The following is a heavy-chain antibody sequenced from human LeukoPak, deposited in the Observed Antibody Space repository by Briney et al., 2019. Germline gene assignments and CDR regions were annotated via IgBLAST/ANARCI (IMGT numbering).Heavy chain of an antibody. J-gene: IGHJ4*02. Sequence: GGSLRLSCAASGFTFSSYWMSWVRQAPGKGLEWVANIKQDGSEKYYVDSVKGRFTISRDNAKNTLYLQMNSLRVEDTAVYYCVRSRGGSYGFWDYWGQGTLVTVSS. V-gene: IGHV3-7*01. CDR3: VRSRGGSYGFWDY. D-gene: IGHD5-18*01. CDR2: IKQDGSEK. CDR1: GFTFSSYW.